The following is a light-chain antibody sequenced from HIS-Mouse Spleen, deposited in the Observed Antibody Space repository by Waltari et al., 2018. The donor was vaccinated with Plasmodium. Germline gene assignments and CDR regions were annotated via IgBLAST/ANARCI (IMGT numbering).Light chain of an antibody. J-gene: IGLJ2*01. CDR2: STN. Sequence: QTVVTQEPSFSVSPGGTVTLTCGLSSGSVSTSYYPSWYQQTPGQAPRTLLYSTNTRSSGFPYRFSGSILGNKAALTITGAQVDDESDYYCVLYMGSGIWVFGGGTKLTVL. CDR1: SGSVSTSYY. V-gene: IGLV8-61*01. CDR3: VLYMGSGIWV.